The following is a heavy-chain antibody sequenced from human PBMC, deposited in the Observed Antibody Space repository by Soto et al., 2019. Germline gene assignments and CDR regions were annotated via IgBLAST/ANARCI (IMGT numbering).Heavy chain of an antibody. CDR3: ARATYYDFWSGHRSPYYYYYMDV. D-gene: IGHD3-3*01. CDR2: INHSRST. V-gene: IGHV4-34*01. J-gene: IGHJ6*03. Sequence: QVQLQQWGAGLLKPSETLSLTCAVYGGSFSGYYWSWIRQPPGKGLEWIGEINHSRSTNYNPSLKSRVTISVDTSKNQFSLKLSSVTAADTAVYYCARATYYDFWSGHRSPYYYYYMDVWGKGTTVTVSS. CDR1: GGSFSGYY.